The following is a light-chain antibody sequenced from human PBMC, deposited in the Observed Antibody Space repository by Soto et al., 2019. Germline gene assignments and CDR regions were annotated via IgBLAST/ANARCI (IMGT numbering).Light chain of an antibody. CDR2: DAF. J-gene: IGKJ1*01. CDR3: QHYNSYSEA. Sequence: DIQMTQSPSTLSASAGDRVTISCRASQSIASWLAWYQQKAGKAPNLLIYDAFSLESGVPSRFSGSGSATEFTLTISSLQPDDFATYYCQHYNSYSEAFGQRAKVDI. V-gene: IGKV1-5*01. CDR1: QSIASW.